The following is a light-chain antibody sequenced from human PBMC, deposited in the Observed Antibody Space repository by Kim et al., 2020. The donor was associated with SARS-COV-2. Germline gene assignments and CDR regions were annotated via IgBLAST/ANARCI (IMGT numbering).Light chain of an antibody. V-gene: IGKV1-5*03. Sequence: SASVGDRVTITCRASQSISTWLAWYQQKPGKAPNLLIFKASYLETGVPSRFSGSGAGTEFTLTISSLQPDDFATYYCQKYDSYPRTFGQGTKLEI. CDR1: QSISTW. J-gene: IGKJ2*02. CDR3: QKYDSYPRT. CDR2: KAS.